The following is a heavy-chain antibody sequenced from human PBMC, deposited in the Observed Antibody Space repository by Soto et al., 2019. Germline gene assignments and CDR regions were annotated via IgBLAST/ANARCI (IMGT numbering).Heavy chain of an antibody. CDR1: GLTFSSYS. J-gene: IGHJ6*02. CDR3: ARDQGDNDYYYYYGMDV. D-gene: IGHD3-16*01. V-gene: IGHV3-21*01. Sequence: PGGSLRLSCAASGLTFSSYSMNWVRQAPGKGLEWVSSISSSSSYIYYADSVKGRFTISRDNAKNSLYLQMNSLRAEDTAVYYCARDQGDNDYYYYYGMDVWGQGTTVTVSS. CDR2: ISSSSSYI.